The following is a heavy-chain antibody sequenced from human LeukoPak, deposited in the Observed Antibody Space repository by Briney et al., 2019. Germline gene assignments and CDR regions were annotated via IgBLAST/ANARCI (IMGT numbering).Heavy chain of an antibody. CDR1: GYTFTSYD. J-gene: IGHJ5*02. V-gene: IGHV1-8*03. CDR2: MNPNSGNT. D-gene: IGHD6-13*01. CDR3: ARSASSWYSGGSNWFDP. Sequence: ASVKVSCKASGYTFTSYDINWVRQATGQGLEWMGWMNPNSGNTGYAQKFQGRVTITRNTSISTAYMKLSSLRSEDTAVYYCARSASSWYSGGSNWFDPWGQGTLVTVSS.